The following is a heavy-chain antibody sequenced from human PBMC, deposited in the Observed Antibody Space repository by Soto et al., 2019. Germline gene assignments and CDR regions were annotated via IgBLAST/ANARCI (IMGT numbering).Heavy chain of an antibody. J-gene: IGHJ6*02. Sequence: LRLSCTASGFALSRYWMYWVRQAPGKGLVWVSHINSGGNITPYPDSVRGRFTISRDNSKNTLYLDMHSLTTDDTAVYFCARSLWSPYFYYGLDVWGQGTTVTVSS. V-gene: IGHV3-74*01. CDR1: GFALSRYW. CDR3: ARSLWSPYFYYGLDV. D-gene: IGHD2-21*01. CDR2: INSGGNIT.